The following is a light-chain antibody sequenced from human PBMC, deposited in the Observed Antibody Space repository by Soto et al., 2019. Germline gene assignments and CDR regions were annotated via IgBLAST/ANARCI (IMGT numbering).Light chain of an antibody. V-gene: IGKV3-11*01. Sequence: EIVLTQSPGTLSLSPGERATLSCRASQSVSSRLAWYQQKPGQPRRLLIYDASNRATGIPARFSGNGSGTDFTLTLSSLEPEDFAVYHCVQRSTWPWTCGQGRKVEIK. CDR2: DAS. J-gene: IGKJ1*01. CDR1: QSVSSR. CDR3: VQRSTWPWT.